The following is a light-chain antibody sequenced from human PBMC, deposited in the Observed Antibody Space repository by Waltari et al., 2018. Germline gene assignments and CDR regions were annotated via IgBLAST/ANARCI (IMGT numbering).Light chain of an antibody. CDR3: QQYNSGTLT. CDR1: QSLNNW. CDR2: KAS. Sequence: DIQLTQSPSTLSASVGDRVTITCRASQSLNNWLAWYQQRPGQPPKTLIFKASNLASGVPSRFSGSGSGTEFTLTISSLQPDDFATYYCQQYNSGTLTFGGGTKVEIK. J-gene: IGKJ4*01. V-gene: IGKV1-5*03.